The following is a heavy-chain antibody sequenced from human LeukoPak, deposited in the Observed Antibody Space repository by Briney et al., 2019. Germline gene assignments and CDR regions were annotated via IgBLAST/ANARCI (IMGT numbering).Heavy chain of an antibody. CDR3: ARASISSTYYMDV. CDR1: GGSISSYY. Sequence: SETLSLTCTVSGGSISSYYWSWIRQPPGKGLEWIGYIYYSGSTNYNPSLKSRVTISVDTSKNQFSLKLSSVTAADTAVYYCARASISSTYYMDVWGKGTTVTISS. D-gene: IGHD2-2*01. V-gene: IGHV4-59*01. J-gene: IGHJ6*03. CDR2: IYYSGST.